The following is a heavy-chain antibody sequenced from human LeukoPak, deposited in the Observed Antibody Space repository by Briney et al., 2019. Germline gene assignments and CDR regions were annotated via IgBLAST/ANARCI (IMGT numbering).Heavy chain of an antibody. V-gene: IGHV3-33*08. CDR3: AREGCSSTSCYWRGYYYYYGMDV. Sequence: GRSLRLSCAASGFSFRSYAMHWVRQAPGKGLEWVAVIWYDGSNKYYADSVKGRFTISRDNSKNTLYLQMNSLRAEDTAVYYCAREGCSSTSCYWRGYYYYYGMDVWGQGTTVTVSS. CDR1: GFSFRSYA. D-gene: IGHD2-2*01. CDR2: IWYDGSNK. J-gene: IGHJ6*02.